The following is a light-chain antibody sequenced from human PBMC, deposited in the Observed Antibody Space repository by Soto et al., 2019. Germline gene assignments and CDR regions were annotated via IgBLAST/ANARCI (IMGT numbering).Light chain of an antibody. J-gene: IGKJ2*01. CDR1: QSVSNN. Sequence: EIVMTQSPATLSVSPGERATLSCRASQSVSNNLAWYQQKPGQAPRLLIYGASTRATTISATATPARFSGSGSGTEFTLTISSLQSEDVAVYYCQQYNNWPYTFGQGTKLEIK. CDR3: QQYNNWPYT. CDR2: GAS. V-gene: IGKV3-15*01.